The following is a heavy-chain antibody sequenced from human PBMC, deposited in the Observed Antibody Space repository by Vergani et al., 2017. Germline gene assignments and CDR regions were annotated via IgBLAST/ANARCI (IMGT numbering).Heavy chain of an antibody. D-gene: IGHD2-21*02. Sequence: QVQLQESGPGLVKPSETLSLTCTVSGGSISSYYWSWVRQPPGKGLEWIGYIYYSGPSKYNPSLKSRVTISVDTSKNQFSLKLRSVTAAETAVYYCARDLKFDGDSYRILNVWGQGTKVTVSS. V-gene: IGHV4-59*01. CDR3: ARDLKFDGDSYRILNV. CDR2: IYYSGPS. J-gene: IGHJ3*01. CDR1: GGSISSYY.